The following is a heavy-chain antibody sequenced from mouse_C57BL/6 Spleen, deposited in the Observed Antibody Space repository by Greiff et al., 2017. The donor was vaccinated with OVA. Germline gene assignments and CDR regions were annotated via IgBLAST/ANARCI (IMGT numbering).Heavy chain of an antibody. CDR3: ARSPHDYDGGMDY. J-gene: IGHJ4*01. CDR2: INPNNGGT. D-gene: IGHD2-4*01. V-gene: IGHV1-18*01. CDR1: GYTFTDYN. Sequence: EVQLQESGPELVKPGASVKIPCKASGYTFTDYNMDWVKQSHGKSLEWIGDINPNNGGTIYNQKFKGKATLTVDKSSSTAYMELRSLTSEDTAVYYCARSPHDYDGGMDYWGQGTSVTVSS.